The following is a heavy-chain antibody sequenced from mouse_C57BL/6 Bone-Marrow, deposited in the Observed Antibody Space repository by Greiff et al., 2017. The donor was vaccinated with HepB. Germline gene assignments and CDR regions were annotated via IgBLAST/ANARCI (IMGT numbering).Heavy chain of an antibody. CDR3: ARHDPFYYGSLYYFDY. V-gene: IGHV1-62-2*01. Sequence: QVQLQQSGAELVKPGASLKLSCKASGYTFTEYTIHWVKQSSGQGLEWIGWFYPGSGSIKYNEKFKDKATLTADKSSSTVYMVLSRLTSEDSAVYFCARHDPFYYGSLYYFDYWGQGTTLTVSS. J-gene: IGHJ2*01. CDR2: FYPGSGSI. D-gene: IGHD1-1*01. CDR1: GYTFTEYT.